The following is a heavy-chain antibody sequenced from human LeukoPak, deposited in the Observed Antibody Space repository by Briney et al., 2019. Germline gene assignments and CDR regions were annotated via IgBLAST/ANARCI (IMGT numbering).Heavy chain of an antibody. CDR2: IWYDGSNK. CDR3: AKDRGRYCSGGSCYTTHYFDY. J-gene: IGHJ4*02. D-gene: IGHD2-15*01. V-gene: IGHV3-30*02. CDR1: GFTFSSYG. Sequence: PGGSLRLSCAASGFTFSSYGMHWVRQAPGEGLEWVAVIWYDGSNKYYADSVKGRFTISRDNSKSTLYLQMNSLRAEDTAVYYCAKDRGRYCSGGSCYTTHYFDYWGQGTLVTVSS.